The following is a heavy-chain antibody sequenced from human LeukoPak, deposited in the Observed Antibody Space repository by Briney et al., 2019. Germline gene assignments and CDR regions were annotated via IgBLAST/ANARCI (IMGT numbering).Heavy chain of an antibody. CDR2: IIPIFGTA. CDR3: ARAPEMATLHFDY. CDR1: GGTFSSYA. D-gene: IGHD5-24*01. Sequence: SVKVSCKASGGTFSSYAISWVRQAPGQGLEWMGGIIPIFGTANYAQKFQGRVTITTDESTSTAYMELSSLRSEDTAVYYCARAPEMATLHFDYWGQGTLVTVSS. V-gene: IGHV1-69*05. J-gene: IGHJ4*02.